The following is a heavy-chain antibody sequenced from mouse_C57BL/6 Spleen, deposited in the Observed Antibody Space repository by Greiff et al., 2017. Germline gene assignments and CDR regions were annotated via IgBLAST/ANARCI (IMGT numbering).Heavy chain of an antibody. V-gene: IGHV1-69*01. CDR2: IDPSDSYT. CDR1: GYTFTSYW. CDR3: ARRYDYEGYAMDY. Sequence: QVQLQQPGAELVMPGASVKLSCKASGYTFTSYWMHWVKHRPGQGLEWIGEIDPSDSYTNYNQKFKGKSTLTVDKSSSTAYMQLSSLTSEDSAVYYCARRYDYEGYAMDYWGQGTSVTVSS. J-gene: IGHJ4*01. D-gene: IGHD2-4*01.